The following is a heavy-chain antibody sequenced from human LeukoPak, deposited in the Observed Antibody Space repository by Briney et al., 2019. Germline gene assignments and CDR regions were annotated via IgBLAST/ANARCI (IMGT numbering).Heavy chain of an antibody. V-gene: IGHV4-38-2*01. CDR1: GYSISSGYY. J-gene: IGHJ5*02. CDR3: ASTIAVAGNSRWFDP. D-gene: IGHD6-19*01. Sequence: SETLSLTCAVSGYSISSGYYWGWIRQPPGKGLEWIGSIYHSGSTYYNPSLKSRVTISVDTSKNQFSLKLSSVTAADTAVYYCASTIAVAGNSRWFDPWGQGTLVTVSS. CDR2: IYHSGST.